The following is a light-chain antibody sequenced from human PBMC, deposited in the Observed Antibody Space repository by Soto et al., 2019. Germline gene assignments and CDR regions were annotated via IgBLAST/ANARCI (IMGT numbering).Light chain of an antibody. Sequence: QSVLTQPPSASGTPGQIVAISCSGSSSNIGSNTVTWYQQLPGTAPKLLIYDDNKRPSGIPDRFSGSKSGTSATLGITGFQTGDEADYYCGSWDSSLSAYVFGTGTKVTVL. CDR2: DDN. CDR3: GSWDSSLSAYV. CDR1: SSNIGSNT. J-gene: IGLJ1*01. V-gene: IGLV1-51*01.